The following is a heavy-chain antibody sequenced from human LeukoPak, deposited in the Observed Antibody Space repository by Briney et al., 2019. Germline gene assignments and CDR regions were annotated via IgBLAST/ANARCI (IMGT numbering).Heavy chain of an antibody. CDR1: GFTFSSYW. Sequence: TGGSLRLSCAVSGFTFSSYWMSWVRQAPRKGLEWVANIKEDGTEKYYQDSVKGRFTISRDNAKNSLYLQMNSLRAEDTAVYYCAREVVLSTSAWFEYWGQGTLVTVSS. J-gene: IGHJ4*02. V-gene: IGHV3-7*01. CDR3: AREVVLSTSAWFEY. D-gene: IGHD3-22*01. CDR2: IKEDGTEK.